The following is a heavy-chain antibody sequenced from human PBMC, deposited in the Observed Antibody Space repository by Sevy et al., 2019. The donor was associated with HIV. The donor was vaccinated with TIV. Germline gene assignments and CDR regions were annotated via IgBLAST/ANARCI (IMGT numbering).Heavy chain of an antibody. CDR3: ARSVEYYDSSGYSHYFDY. Sequence: SDTLSLTCAVYGGSFSGYYWSWIRQPPGKGLEWIGEINHSGSTNYNPSLKSRVTISVDTSKNQFSLKLSSVTAADTAVYYCARSVEYYDSSGYSHYFDYWGQGTLVTVSS. V-gene: IGHV4-34*01. J-gene: IGHJ4*02. CDR1: GGSFSGYY. D-gene: IGHD3-22*01. CDR2: INHSGST.